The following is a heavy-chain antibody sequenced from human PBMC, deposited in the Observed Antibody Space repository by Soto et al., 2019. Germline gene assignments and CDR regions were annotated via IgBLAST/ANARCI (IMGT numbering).Heavy chain of an antibody. CDR3: ARNPDYYGSGDLDY. Sequence: SVKVSCKASGGTFSSYTISWVRQAPGQGLEWMGRIIPILGIANYAQKFQGRVTITADKSTSTAYMELSSLRSEDTAVYYCARNPDYYGSGDLDYWGQGTLVTVSS. J-gene: IGHJ4*02. V-gene: IGHV1-69*02. CDR1: GGTFSSYT. CDR2: IIPILGIA. D-gene: IGHD3-10*01.